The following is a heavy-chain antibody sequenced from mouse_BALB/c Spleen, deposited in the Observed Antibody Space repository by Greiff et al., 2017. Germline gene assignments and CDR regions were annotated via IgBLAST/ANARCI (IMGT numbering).Heavy chain of an antibody. V-gene: IGHV8-12*01. D-gene: IGHD4-1*01. CDR1: GFSLSTSGMG. J-gene: IGHJ1*01. CDR2: IYWDDDK. CDR3: ARENWDDYWYFDV. Sequence: QVTLKESGPGILQPSQTLSLTCSFSGFSLSTSGMGVSWIRQPSGKGLEWLAHIYWDDDKRYNPSLKSRLTISKDTSRNQVFLKITSVDTADTATYYCARENWDDYWYFDVWGAGTTVTVSS.